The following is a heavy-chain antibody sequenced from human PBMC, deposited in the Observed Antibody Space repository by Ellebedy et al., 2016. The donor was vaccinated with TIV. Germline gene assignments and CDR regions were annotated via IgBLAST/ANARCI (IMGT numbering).Heavy chain of an antibody. J-gene: IGHJ3*02. Sequence: ASVKVSXKASGYTFTSYGISWVRQAPGQGLEWMGWISAYNGNTNYVQKLQGRVTMTTDTSTSTAYMELRSLRSDDTAVYYCARLWFGELQAFDIWGQGTMVTVSS. CDR1: GYTFTSYG. D-gene: IGHD3-10*01. V-gene: IGHV1-18*01. CDR3: ARLWFGELQAFDI. CDR2: ISAYNGNT.